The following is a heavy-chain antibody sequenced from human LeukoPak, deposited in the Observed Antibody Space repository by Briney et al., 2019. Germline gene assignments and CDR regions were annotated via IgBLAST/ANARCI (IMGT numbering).Heavy chain of an antibody. J-gene: IGHJ4*02. CDR1: GYTFTRYD. V-gene: IGHV1-8*03. Sequence: ASVKVSCKASGYTFTRYDIHWVRQATGQGLVWMGWMNPNSGNTGYAQKFQGRVTITRNTSISTAYMELSSLRSEDTPVYYCARGESEWLDIDYWGQGTLVTVSS. CDR2: MNPNSGNT. D-gene: IGHD3-3*01. CDR3: ARGESEWLDIDY.